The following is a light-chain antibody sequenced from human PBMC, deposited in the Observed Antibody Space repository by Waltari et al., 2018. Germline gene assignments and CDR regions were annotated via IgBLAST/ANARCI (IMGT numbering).Light chain of an antibody. Sequence: DIVLPQSPATLSLSPGESATVSCRASQSVSYSLAWYQQKPGQTPRLLIYSASNRATGIPARFSGSGSGSDFTLTISSLEPEDFAVYYCQQRSSWPRTFGQGTKVEIK. J-gene: IGKJ1*01. CDR1: QSVSYS. V-gene: IGKV3-11*01. CDR3: QQRSSWPRT. CDR2: SAS.